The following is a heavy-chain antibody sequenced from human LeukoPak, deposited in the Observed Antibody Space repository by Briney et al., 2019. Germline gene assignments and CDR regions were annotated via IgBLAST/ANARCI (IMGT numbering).Heavy chain of an antibody. CDR2: ISYDGSNK. J-gene: IGHJ6*02. D-gene: IGHD5-18*01. CDR3: ARGYGLYYYYGMDV. V-gene: IGHV3-30-3*01. Sequence: GSLRLSCAASGFTFSSYAMHWVRQAPGKGLEWVAVISYDGSNKYYADSVKGRFTISRDNSKNTLYLQMNSLRAEDTAVYYCARGYGLYYYYGMDVWGQGITVTVSS. CDR1: GFTFSSYA.